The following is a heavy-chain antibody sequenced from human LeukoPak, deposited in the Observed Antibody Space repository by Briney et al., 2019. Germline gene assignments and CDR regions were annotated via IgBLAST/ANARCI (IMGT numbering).Heavy chain of an antibody. CDR3: AKEGSGLLWFGELLPYFDY. CDR1: GFTFSSYG. D-gene: IGHD3-10*01. V-gene: IGHV3-23*01. J-gene: IGHJ4*02. CDR2: ISGSGGST. Sequence: GGSLRLSCAASGFTFSSYGMSWVRQAPGKGLEWVSAISGSGGSTYYADSVKGRFTISRDNSKNTLYLQMNSLRAEDTAVYYCAKEGSGLLWFGELLPYFDYWGQGTLVTVSS.